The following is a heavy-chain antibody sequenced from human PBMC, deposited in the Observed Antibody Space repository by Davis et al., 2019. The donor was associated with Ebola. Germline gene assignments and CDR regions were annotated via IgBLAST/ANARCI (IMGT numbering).Heavy chain of an antibody. Sequence: SETLSLTCTVSGGSISSYYWSWIRQPPGKGLEWIGYIYYSGSTNYNPSLKSRVTISVDTSKNQFSLKLSSVTAADTAVYYCAKYSSSPHWYFDLWGRGTLVTVSS. V-gene: IGHV4-59*08. CDR2: IYYSGST. CDR1: GGSISSYY. CDR3: AKYSSSPHWYFDL. J-gene: IGHJ2*01. D-gene: IGHD6-6*01.